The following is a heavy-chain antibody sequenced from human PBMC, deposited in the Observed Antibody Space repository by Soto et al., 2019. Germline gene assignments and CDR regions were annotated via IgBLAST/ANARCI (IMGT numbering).Heavy chain of an antibody. D-gene: IGHD1-1*01. CDR1: GFIFAKYG. J-gene: IGHJ6*02. CDR2: ITYEGSNK. Sequence: GGSLRLSCGASGFIFAKYGMHWVRQAPGKGLEWVALITYEGSNKYYADAVKGRFTISRDNVENMVSLQLDGLRGEDTAVYYCAKARGANNWANYYGLDVWGQGTTVTVSS. V-gene: IGHV3-30*18. CDR3: AKARGANNWANYYGLDV.